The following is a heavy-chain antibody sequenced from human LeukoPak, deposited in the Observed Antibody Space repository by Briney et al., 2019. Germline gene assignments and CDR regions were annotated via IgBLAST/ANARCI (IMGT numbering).Heavy chain of an antibody. CDR2: ISGSGGRT. CDR1: GFTFSTYA. Sequence: AGGSLRLSCAASGFTFSTYAMSWVRQAPGKGLQWVSTISGSGGRTYYADSVKGRFTISRDNAKNSLYLQMNSLRAEDTAVYYCARDPHSLDYWGQGTLVTVSS. V-gene: IGHV3-23*01. J-gene: IGHJ4*02. CDR3: ARDPHSLDY. D-gene: IGHD5-18*01.